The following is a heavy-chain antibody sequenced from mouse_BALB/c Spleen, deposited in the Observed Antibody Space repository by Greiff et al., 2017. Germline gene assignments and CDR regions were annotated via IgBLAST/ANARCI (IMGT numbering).Heavy chain of an antibody. CDR3: ARGGSKGYYAMDY. J-gene: IGHJ4*01. CDR2: ISSGGST. Sequence: EVQLQESGGGLVKPGGSLKLSCAASGFTFSSYAMSWVRQTPEKRLEWVASISSGGSTYYPDSVKGRFTISRDNARNILYLQMSSLRSEDTAMYYCARGGSKGYYAMDYWGQGTSVTVSS. V-gene: IGHV5-6-5*01. CDR1: GFTFSSYA. D-gene: IGHD1-1*01.